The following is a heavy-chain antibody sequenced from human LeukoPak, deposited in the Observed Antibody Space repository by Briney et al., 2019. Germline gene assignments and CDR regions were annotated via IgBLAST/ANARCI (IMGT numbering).Heavy chain of an antibody. CDR1: GGTFSSYA. J-gene: IGHJ5*02. CDR2: IIPIFGIA. V-gene: IGHV1-69*04. CDR3: ARDGMAAARPGNLWFDP. D-gene: IGHD6-6*01. Sequence: GASVKVSCKASGGTFSSYAISWVRQAPGQGLEWMGRIIPIFGIANYAQKFQGRVTITADKSTSTAYMELSSLRSEDTAVYYCARDGMAAARPGNLWFDPWGQGTLVTVSS.